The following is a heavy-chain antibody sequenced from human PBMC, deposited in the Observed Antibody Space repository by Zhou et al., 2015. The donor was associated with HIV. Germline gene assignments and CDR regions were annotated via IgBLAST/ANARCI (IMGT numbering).Heavy chain of an antibody. D-gene: IGHD3-3*01. CDR2: ITPMFQTH. Sequence: LLQSGPEVRKPGSSVKVSCKASGGTFSGSDLSWVRQAPGQGLEWMGRITPMFQTHNYAEKFRARLNITVDKSTTTAYMELSSLTSEDTAIYFCARGSVNYENAFDIWGQGTNVIVSP. CDR1: GGTFSGSD. J-gene: IGHJ3*02. CDR3: ARGSVNYENAFDI. V-gene: IGHV1-69*06.